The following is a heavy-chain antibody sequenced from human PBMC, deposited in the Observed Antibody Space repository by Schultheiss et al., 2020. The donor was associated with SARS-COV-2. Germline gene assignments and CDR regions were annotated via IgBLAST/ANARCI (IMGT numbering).Heavy chain of an antibody. CDR2: IYYSGST. V-gene: IGHV4-59*01. J-gene: IGHJ1*01. D-gene: IGHD2-15*01. CDR3: ARGSNAGYCSGGSCYSGEYFQH. Sequence: SETLSLTCTVSGGSIGSYYWSWIRQPPGKGLEWIGYIYYSGSTNYNPSLKSRVTISVDTSKNQFSLKLSSVTAADTAVYYCARGSNAGYCSGGSCYSGEYFQHWGQGTLVTVSS. CDR1: GGSIGSYY.